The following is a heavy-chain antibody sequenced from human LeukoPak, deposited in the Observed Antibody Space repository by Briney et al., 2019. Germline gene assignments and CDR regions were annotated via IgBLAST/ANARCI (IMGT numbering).Heavy chain of an antibody. CDR3: ARPTDYYDSSGYPGVLDY. D-gene: IGHD3-22*01. V-gene: IGHV1-18*01. J-gene: IGHJ4*02. CDR1: GYTFTSYG. CDR2: ISAYNGNT. Sequence: ASVKVSCKASGYTFTSYGISWVRQAPGQGLEWMGRISAYNGNTNYAQKLQGRVTMTRDTSTSTVYMELSSLRSEDAAVYYCARPTDYYDSSGYPGVLDYWGQGTLVTVSS.